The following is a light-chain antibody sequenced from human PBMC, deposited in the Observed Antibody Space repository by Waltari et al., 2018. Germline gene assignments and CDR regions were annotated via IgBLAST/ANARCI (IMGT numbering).Light chain of an antibody. V-gene: IGLV1-44*01. Sequence: QSVLTQPPSASGTPGQRVTISCSGRSSNIGSNTVNWYQQLPGTAPKLLIYSNNPRPSGVPDRFSGSKSGTSASLAISGLQSEDEADYYCAAWDDSLNGHVVFGGGTKLTVL. CDR3: AAWDDSLNGHVV. J-gene: IGLJ2*01. CDR1: SSNIGSNT. CDR2: SNN.